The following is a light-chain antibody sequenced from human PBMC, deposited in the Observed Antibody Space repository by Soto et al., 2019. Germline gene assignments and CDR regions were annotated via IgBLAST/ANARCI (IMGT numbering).Light chain of an antibody. Sequence: QSALTQPASVSGSPGQSITISCTGTSSDVANYNYVSWYQQHPGKAPKLIIYDVSNRPSGVSNRFSGSKSGNTASLTISGLQDEDEADYYCSSYTSSSTLYVFGTGTKVTVL. CDR3: SSYTSSSTLYV. J-gene: IGLJ1*01. CDR2: DVS. CDR1: SSDVANYNY. V-gene: IGLV2-14*01.